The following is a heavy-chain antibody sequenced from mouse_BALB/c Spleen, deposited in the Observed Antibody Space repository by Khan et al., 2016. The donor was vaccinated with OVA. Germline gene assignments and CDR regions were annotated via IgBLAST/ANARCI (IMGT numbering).Heavy chain of an antibody. D-gene: IGHD1-1*01. CDR2: INPSTGYT. J-gene: IGHJ2*01. Sequence: VQLQQSGAELAKPGASVKLSCKASGFTFTSYWMHWVKQSPGQGLEWIGYINPSTGYTEYNQRFKDKSTLTADKSSSTAYMQLSSLTSEESAVYYCANHGSSTARLTYWGQGTTLTVS. V-gene: IGHV1-7*01. CDR1: GFTFTSYW. CDR3: ANHGSSTARLTY.